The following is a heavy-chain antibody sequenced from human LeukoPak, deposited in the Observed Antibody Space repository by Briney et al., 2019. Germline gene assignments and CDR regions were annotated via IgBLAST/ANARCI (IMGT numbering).Heavy chain of an antibody. Sequence: SVKVSCKASGGTFSSYAISWVRQAPGQGLEWMGRIIPILGIANYAQKFQGRVTIIADKSTSTAYMGLSSLRSEDTAVYYCARGRDDGYNYEPLDYWGQGTLVTVSS. CDR1: GGTFSSYA. J-gene: IGHJ4*02. CDR3: ARGRDDGYNYEPLDY. V-gene: IGHV1-69*04. D-gene: IGHD5-24*01. CDR2: IIPILGIA.